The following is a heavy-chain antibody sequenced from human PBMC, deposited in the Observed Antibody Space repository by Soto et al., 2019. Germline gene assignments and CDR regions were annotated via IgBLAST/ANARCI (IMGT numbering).Heavy chain of an antibody. V-gene: IGHV3-74*01. CDR1: GFTFSMYW. J-gene: IGHJ4*02. CDR2: INDDGIST. Sequence: GGSLRLSCAASGFTFSMYWMHWVRQVPGKGPEWVSRINDDGISTNYADSVKGRFTISRDNAKNTLYLQMNALRVEGTAVYYCTRGPRSTSTGTGAFWGQGTLVTVSS. CDR3: TRGPRSTSTGTGAF. D-gene: IGHD1-1*01.